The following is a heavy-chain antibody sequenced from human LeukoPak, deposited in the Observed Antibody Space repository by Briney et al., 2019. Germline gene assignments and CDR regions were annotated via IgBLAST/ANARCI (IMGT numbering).Heavy chain of an antibody. CDR2: INHSGST. J-gene: IGHJ4*02. V-gene: IGHV4-34*01. CDR3: ASGIAAERGY. CDR1: GGSFSGYY. Sequence: SETLSLTCAVYGGSFSGYYWSWIRQPPGKGLEWIGEINHSGSTTYNPSLNNRVTISVPTSKNQFSLKLSSVTAADTAVYYCASGIAAERGYWGQGTLVTASS. D-gene: IGHD6-13*01.